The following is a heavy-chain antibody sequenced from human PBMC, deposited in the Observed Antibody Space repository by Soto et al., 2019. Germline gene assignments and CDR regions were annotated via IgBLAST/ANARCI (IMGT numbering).Heavy chain of an antibody. Sequence: PSETLSLTCTVSGGSISSYYWSWIRQPPGKGLEWIGYIYYSGSTNYTPSLKSRVTISVDTSKNQFSLKLSSVTAADTAVYYCARDLGGVGATIMDLDFDYWGQGTLVTVSS. CDR3: ARDLGGVGATIMDLDFDY. V-gene: IGHV4-59*12. D-gene: IGHD1-26*01. J-gene: IGHJ4*02. CDR1: GGSISSYY. CDR2: IYYSGST.